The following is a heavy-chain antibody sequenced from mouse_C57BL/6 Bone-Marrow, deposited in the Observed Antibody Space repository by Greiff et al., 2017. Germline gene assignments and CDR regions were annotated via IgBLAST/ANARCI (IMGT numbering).Heavy chain of an antibody. CDR2: IHPSASDT. CDR3: GIHGAN. Sequence: VQLQQSGAELVKPGASVKVSCKASGYTFTSYWMHWVKQRPGQGLDWIGRIHPSASDTNYNQKFKGKATLTVDKSSSTAYMQLSSLTSEDTAVYYCGIHGANGDQGTVVSVSA. CDR1: GYTFTSYW. J-gene: IGHJ3*01. V-gene: IGHV1-74*01.